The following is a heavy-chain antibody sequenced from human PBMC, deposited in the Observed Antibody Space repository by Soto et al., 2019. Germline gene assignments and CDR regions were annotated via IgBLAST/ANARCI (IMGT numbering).Heavy chain of an antibody. J-gene: IGHJ6*02. V-gene: IGHV1-69*13. CDR2: IIPIFGTA. Sequence: AAEKVSCKASGGTFSSYAISWVRQAPGQGLEWMGGIIPIFGTANYAQKFQGRVTITADESTSTAYMELSSLRSEDTAVYYCARDPRARFAPDYYYGMDVWGQGTPVTVSS. D-gene: IGHD6-6*01. CDR1: GGTFSSYA. CDR3: ARDPRARFAPDYYYGMDV.